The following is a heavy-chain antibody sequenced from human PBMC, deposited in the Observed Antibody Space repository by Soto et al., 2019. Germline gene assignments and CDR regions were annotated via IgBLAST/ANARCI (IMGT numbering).Heavy chain of an antibody. CDR1: GGSISIYY. D-gene: IGHD3-9*01. Sequence: SETLSLTCTVSGGSISIYYWSWIRQPPGKGLEWIGYIYYSGSTNYNPSLKSRVTISVDTSKNQFSLKLSSVTAADTAVYYCARHRYYDILTGYSGAFDIWGQGTMVTVSS. J-gene: IGHJ3*02. CDR3: ARHRYYDILTGYSGAFDI. V-gene: IGHV4-59*08. CDR2: IYYSGST.